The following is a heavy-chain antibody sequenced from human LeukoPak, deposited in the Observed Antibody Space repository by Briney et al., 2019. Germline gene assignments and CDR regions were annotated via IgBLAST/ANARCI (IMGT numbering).Heavy chain of an antibody. V-gene: IGHV3-74*03. Sequence: GGSLRLSCAASGFTFSSYWMHWVRQAPGKGLVWVSRINSDGSSTEYADSVKGRFTISRDNAKNTLYLQMNSLRAKDTAVYYCARDQSAMAGRLDCFDSWGQGTLVTVSS. CDR1: GFTFSSYW. CDR2: INSDGSST. CDR3: ARDQSAMAGRLDCFDS. J-gene: IGHJ4*02. D-gene: IGHD6-19*01.